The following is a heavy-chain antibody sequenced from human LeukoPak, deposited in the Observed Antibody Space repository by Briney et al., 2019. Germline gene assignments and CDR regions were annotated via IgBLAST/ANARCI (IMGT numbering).Heavy chain of an antibody. Sequence: SETLSLTCTVSGGSISSSTYFWGWIRQPPGKGLEWIGSIYYSGSTYYNPSLKSRVTISVDTSKNQFSLKLSSVTAADTAVYYCARRGGIAAADNYWGQGTLVTVSS. CDR1: GGSISSSTYF. J-gene: IGHJ4*02. D-gene: IGHD6-13*01. CDR3: ARRGGIAAADNY. CDR2: IYYSGST. V-gene: IGHV4-39*01.